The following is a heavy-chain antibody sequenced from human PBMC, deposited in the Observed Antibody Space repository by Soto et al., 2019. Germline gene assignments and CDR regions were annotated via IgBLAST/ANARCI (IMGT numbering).Heavy chain of an antibody. J-gene: IGHJ5*02. V-gene: IGHV5-51*01. CDR3: ARREDGYNQNWFDP. CDR1: GYSFTSYW. D-gene: IGHD5-12*01. CDR2: IYPGDYDT. Sequence: GESLKISCKGSGYSFTSYWIGWVRQMPGKGLEWMGIIYPGDYDTRYSPSFQGQVTISADKSISTAYLQCSSLQASNNANYSWARREDGYNQNWFDPGGQETLVTFSS.